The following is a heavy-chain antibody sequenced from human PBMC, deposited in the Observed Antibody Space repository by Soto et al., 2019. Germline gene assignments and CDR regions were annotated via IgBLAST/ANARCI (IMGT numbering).Heavy chain of an antibody. Sequence: PGGSLRLSCAASGFTFSSYGMHWVRQAPGKGLEWVAVIWYDGSNKYYADSVKGRFTISRDNSKNTLYLQMNSLRAEDTAVFYCARGAPELRYFPYYFDYWGQGTLVTVSS. CDR2: IWYDGSNK. CDR3: ARGAPELRYFPYYFDY. J-gene: IGHJ4*02. D-gene: IGHD3-9*01. V-gene: IGHV3-33*01. CDR1: GFTFSSYG.